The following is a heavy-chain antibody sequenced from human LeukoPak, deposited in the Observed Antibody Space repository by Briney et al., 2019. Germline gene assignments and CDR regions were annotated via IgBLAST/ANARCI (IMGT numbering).Heavy chain of an antibody. CDR3: ENAVAAAYQTLVDY. Sequence: PGGSLRLSCAASGFTFSSYAMSWVRQAPGKGLEWVSAIRGSGGSTYYADSVKGRFTISRDNSKNTLYLQMNSLRAEDTAVYDCENAVAAAYQTLVDYWGQGTLVTVSS. D-gene: IGHD2-2*01. CDR2: IRGSGGST. CDR1: GFTFSSYA. J-gene: IGHJ4*02. V-gene: IGHV3-23*01.